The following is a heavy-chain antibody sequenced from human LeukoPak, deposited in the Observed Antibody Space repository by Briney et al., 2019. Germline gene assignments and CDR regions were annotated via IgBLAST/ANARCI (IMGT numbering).Heavy chain of an antibody. CDR1: GFTFSSYA. CDR2: ISGSGGST. CDR3: AKVSYYYYYYYMDV. Sequence: GGSLRLSCAASGFTFSSYAMSWVRQAPGKGLEWVSAISGSGGSTYYADSVKGRFTISRDNSKNTLYLQMNSLRAEDTAVYYCAKVSYYYYYYYMDVWGKGTTVTISS. J-gene: IGHJ6*03. V-gene: IGHV3-23*01. D-gene: IGHD3-10*01.